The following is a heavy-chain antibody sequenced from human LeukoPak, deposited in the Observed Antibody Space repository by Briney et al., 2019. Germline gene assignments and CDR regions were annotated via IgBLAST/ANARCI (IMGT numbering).Heavy chain of an antibody. J-gene: IGHJ1*01. CDR2: IWYDGSNK. V-gene: IGHV3-33*08. Sequence: GGSLTLSCAASGFTFSSYGMHWVRQAPGKGLEWVAVIWYDGSNKYYADSVKGRFTISRDNSKNTLYLQMNSLRAEDTAVYYCARGDYYDSSGYSQYFQHWGQGTLVTVSS. CDR1: GFTFSSYG. CDR3: ARGDYYDSSGYSQYFQH. D-gene: IGHD3-22*01.